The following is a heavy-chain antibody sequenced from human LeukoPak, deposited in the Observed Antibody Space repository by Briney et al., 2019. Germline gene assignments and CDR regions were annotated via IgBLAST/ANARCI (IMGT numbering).Heavy chain of an antibody. CDR1: GGSFSGYY. V-gene: IGHV4-34*01. CDR3: ARGAPKLSHNYDLGYGMDV. Sequence: PSETLSLTCAVYGGSFSGYYWSWIRQPPGKGLEWIGEINHSGSTNYNPSLKSRVTISVDTSKNQFSLKLSSVTAEDTAVYYCARGAPKLSHNYDLGYGMDVWGQGTTVTVSS. D-gene: IGHD3-3*01. J-gene: IGHJ6*02. CDR2: INHSGST.